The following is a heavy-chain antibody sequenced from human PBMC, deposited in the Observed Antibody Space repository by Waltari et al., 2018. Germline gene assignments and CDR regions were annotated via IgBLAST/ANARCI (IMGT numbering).Heavy chain of an antibody. Sequence: QLVQSGAEVKKPGASVKVSCKVSGYTLTELSMHWVRQAPGKGLEWMGGFDPEDGETIYAQKFQGRVTMTEDTSTDTAYMELSSLRSEDTAVYYCATSRIAARSNYYYYGIDVWGQGTTVTVSS. V-gene: IGHV1-24*01. CDR1: GYTLTELS. J-gene: IGHJ6*02. CDR3: ATSRIAARSNYYYYGIDV. D-gene: IGHD6-6*01. CDR2: FDPEDGET.